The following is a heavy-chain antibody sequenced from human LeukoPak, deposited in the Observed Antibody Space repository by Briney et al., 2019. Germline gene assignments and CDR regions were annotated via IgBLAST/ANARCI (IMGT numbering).Heavy chain of an antibody. CDR2: IYHSGST. CDR3: DRALRIHSWFDP. CDR1: GGSISSGSYS. D-gene: IGHD5-18*01. J-gene: IGHJ5*02. V-gene: IGHV4-30-2*01. Sequence: PSETLSLTCAASGGSISSGSYSWRWIRQPPVKGLELIGYIYHSGSTYYNPPLKSRVTISVDRSKNQFSLKLSSVTAADTAVYYCDRALRIHSWFDPGGQGTLVTVSS.